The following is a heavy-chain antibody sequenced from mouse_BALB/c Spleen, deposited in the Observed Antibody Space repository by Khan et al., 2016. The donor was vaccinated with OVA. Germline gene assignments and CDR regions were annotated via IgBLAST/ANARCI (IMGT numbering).Heavy chain of an antibody. V-gene: IGHV14-3*02. Sequence: EVQLQQSGAELVKPGASVKLSCTASGFNIKDTYLHWVKQRPEQGLEWIGRIAPANGNTQYDPKFQGKATITSDTYSKPSYLQLNSLTSEDPAVYYWARPSYDPRDFEVWGAGTTVTVSS. CDR2: IAPANGNT. J-gene: IGHJ1*01. CDR3: ARPSYDPRDFEV. CDR1: GFNIKDTY. D-gene: IGHD2-3*01.